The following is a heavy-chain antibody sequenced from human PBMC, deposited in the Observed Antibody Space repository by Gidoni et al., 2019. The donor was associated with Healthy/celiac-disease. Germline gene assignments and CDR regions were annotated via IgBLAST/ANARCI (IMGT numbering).Heavy chain of an antibody. CDR1: GGSLSRSRYY. CDR3: ARLPSGNGGNSY. J-gene: IGHJ4*02. D-gene: IGHD2-21*02. CDR2: IYYSGST. V-gene: IGHV4-39*01. Sequence: QLQLQESGPGLVTPSETLSLTCPVSGGSLSRSRYYWGWIRQPPGKGLEWIGSIYYSGSTYYNPSLKRRVTISVDTSKNQFSLKLSSVTAADTAVYYCARLPSGNGGNSYWGQGTLVTVSS.